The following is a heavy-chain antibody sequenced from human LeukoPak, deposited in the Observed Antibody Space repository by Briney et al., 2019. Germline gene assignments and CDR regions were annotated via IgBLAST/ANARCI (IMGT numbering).Heavy chain of an antibody. Sequence: PGGSLRLSCAASAFSFSNYAMHWVRRAPGKGLEWMAVISYDGSHKFYADSVKGRFTISRDNSKNTLYLQMNSLRAEDTAVYYCAKENYYDSREGDYWGQGTLVTVSS. CDR1: AFSFSNYA. J-gene: IGHJ4*02. CDR3: AKENYYDSREGDY. D-gene: IGHD3-22*01. CDR2: ISYDGSHK. V-gene: IGHV3-30*04.